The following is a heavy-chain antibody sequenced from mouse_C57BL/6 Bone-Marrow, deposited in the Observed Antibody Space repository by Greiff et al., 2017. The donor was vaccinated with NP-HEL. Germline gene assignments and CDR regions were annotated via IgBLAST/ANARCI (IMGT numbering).Heavy chain of an antibody. J-gene: IGHJ3*01. CDR3: TGRGGTGFAY. D-gene: IGHD3-3*01. V-gene: IGHV6-3*01. CDR1: GFTFSNYW. Sequence: EVKLMESGGGLVQPGGSMKLSCVASGFTFSNYWMNWVRQSPEKGLEWVAQIRLKSDNYATHYAESVKGRFTISRDDSKSSVYLQMNNLRAEDTGIYYCTGRGGTGFAYWGQGTLVTVS. CDR2: IRLKSDNYAT.